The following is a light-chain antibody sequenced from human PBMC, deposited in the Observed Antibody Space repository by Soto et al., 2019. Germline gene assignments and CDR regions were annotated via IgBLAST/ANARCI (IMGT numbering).Light chain of an antibody. V-gene: IGLV2-23*02. CDR1: SSDVGSYNV. CDR3: SSYAGSGVVI. J-gene: IGLJ2*01. Sequence: QSVLTQPASVSGSPGQSITISCTGTSSDVGSYNVVSWYQQHPGKASKLMIYEVTERPSGVSNRFSGSKSGNTASLTVSGLQAEDEADYYCSSYAGSGVVIFGGGTKVTVL. CDR2: EVT.